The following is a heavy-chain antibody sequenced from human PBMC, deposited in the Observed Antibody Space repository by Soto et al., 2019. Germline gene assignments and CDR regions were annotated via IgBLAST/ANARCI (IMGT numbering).Heavy chain of an antibody. D-gene: IGHD1-26*01. CDR2: INHSGST. Sequence: PSETLSLTCAVYGGSFSGYYWSWIRQPPGKGLEWIGEINHSGSTNYNPSLKSRVTISVDTSKNQFSLKLSSVTAADTAVYYCARDHPSIVGANLDYYYGMDVWGQGTTVS. CDR3: ARDHPSIVGANLDYYYGMDV. J-gene: IGHJ6*02. V-gene: IGHV4-34*01. CDR1: GGSFSGYY.